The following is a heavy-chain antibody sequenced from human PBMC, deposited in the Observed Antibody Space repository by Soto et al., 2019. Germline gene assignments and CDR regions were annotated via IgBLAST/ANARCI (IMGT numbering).Heavy chain of an antibody. J-gene: IGHJ6*02. CDR3: ARFLGGAGSYYDGQNYNYYNGMTS. D-gene: IGHD3-10*01. Sequence: SVKVSCKASGGPYNSFAISWVRQAPGQGLEWIGGIIPVFGTATYAQKFKGRVTITAEESTSTAYMELSSLTSEDTAVYYCARFLGGAGSYYDGQNYNYYNGMTSGAKGPRSPSP. CDR2: IIPVFGTA. V-gene: IGHV1-69*13. CDR1: GGPYNSFA.